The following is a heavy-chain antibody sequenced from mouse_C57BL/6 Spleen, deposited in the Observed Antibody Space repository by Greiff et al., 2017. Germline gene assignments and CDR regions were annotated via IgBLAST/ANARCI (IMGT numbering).Heavy chain of an antibody. CDR2: IHPNSGST. V-gene: IGHV1-64*01. CDR3: AREGIMDYGSSYGFAY. J-gene: IGHJ3*01. Sequence: QVQLQQPGAELVKPGASVKLSCKASGYTFTSYWMHWVKQRPGQGLEWIGMIHPNSGSTNYTEKFKSKATLTVDKSSSTAYMQLSSLTSEDSAVYYCAREGIMDYGSSYGFAYWGQGTLVTVSA. D-gene: IGHD1-1*01. CDR1: GYTFTSYW.